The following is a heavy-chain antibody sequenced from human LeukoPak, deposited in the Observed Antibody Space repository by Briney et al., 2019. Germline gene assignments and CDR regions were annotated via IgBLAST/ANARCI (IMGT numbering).Heavy chain of an antibody. D-gene: IGHD2-15*01. Sequence: GGSLRLSCAASGFTFSSYAMSWVRQAPGKGLEWVSAISGSGGSTYYADSVKGRFSISRDNSQNTRYLQMNSLRAEDTAVYYCAKDPYCSGGSCLNWFAPWGQGTLVTVSS. CDR1: GFTFSSYA. V-gene: IGHV3-23*01. J-gene: IGHJ5*02. CDR3: AKDPYCSGGSCLNWFAP. CDR2: ISGSGGST.